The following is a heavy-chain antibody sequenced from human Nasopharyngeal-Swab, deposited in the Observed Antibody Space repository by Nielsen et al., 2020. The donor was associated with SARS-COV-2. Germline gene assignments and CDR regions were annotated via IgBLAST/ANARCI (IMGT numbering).Heavy chain of an antibody. Sequence: GESLKISCAASGFTFSSYSMNWVRQAPGKGLEWVSSISSSSSYIYYADSVKGRFTISRDNAKNSLYLQMNSLRAEDTAVYYCARASRGTSTRTFDYWGQGTLVTGSS. CDR1: GFTFSSYS. CDR2: ISSSSSYI. D-gene: IGHD1-1*01. V-gene: IGHV3-21*01. J-gene: IGHJ4*02. CDR3: ARASRGTSTRTFDY.